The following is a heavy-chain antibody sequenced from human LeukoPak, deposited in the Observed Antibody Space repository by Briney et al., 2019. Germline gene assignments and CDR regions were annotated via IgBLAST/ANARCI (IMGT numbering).Heavy chain of an antibody. Sequence: PGGSLRLSCEAPGFSLSTYFISWIRQAPGKGLEWVSYITNSGRSTKYADAVKGRFTISRDNTKQSVYLEMTDLRAEDTAVYYCAREASGYYHVFDSWGQGTLVTVSS. CDR1: GFSLSTYF. V-gene: IGHV3-11*04. CDR3: AREASGYYHVFDS. J-gene: IGHJ4*02. D-gene: IGHD5-12*01. CDR2: ITNSGRST.